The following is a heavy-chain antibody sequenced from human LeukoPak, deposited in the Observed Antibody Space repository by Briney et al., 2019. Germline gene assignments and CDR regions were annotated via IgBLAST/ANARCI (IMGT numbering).Heavy chain of an antibody. V-gene: IGHV4-38-2*02. CDR2: IYHSGST. CDR3: ARSLAVAGTAGTNWFDP. J-gene: IGHJ5*02. D-gene: IGHD6-19*01. CDR1: GYSISSGYY. Sequence: SETLSLTCTVSGYSISSGYYWGWIRQPPGQGLEWIGSIYHSGSTYYNPSLKSRVTISVDTSKNQFSLKLSSVTAADTAVYYCARSLAVAGTAGTNWFDPWGQGTLVTVSS.